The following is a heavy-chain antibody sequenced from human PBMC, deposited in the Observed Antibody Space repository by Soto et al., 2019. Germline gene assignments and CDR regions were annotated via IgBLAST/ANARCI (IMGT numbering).Heavy chain of an antibody. V-gene: IGHV4-34*01. J-gene: IGHJ6*03. D-gene: IGHD3-9*01. Sequence: SETLSLTCAVYGGSFSGYYWSWIRQPPGKGPEWIGEINHSGSTNYNPSLKSRVTISVDTSKNQFSLKLSSVTAADTAVYYCARVPYDILTGYYPYYYYYMDVWGKGTTVTVSS. CDR1: GGSFSGYY. CDR2: INHSGST. CDR3: ARVPYDILTGYYPYYYYYMDV.